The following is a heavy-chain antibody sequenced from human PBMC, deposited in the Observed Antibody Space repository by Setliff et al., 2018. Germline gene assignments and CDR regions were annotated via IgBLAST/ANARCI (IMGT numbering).Heavy chain of an antibody. D-gene: IGHD3-16*01. Sequence: ASVKVSCKASGYTFTDHYLYWERQAPGQGLECMGRINPNNGGTNYAQKFQGRVTLTRDTSITTVYMELRSLTSDDTAVYFCTRSRGPRVVLAADFDFWGQGTLVTVSS. CDR1: GYTFTDHY. CDR2: INPNNGGT. CDR3: TRSRGPRVVLAADFDF. J-gene: IGHJ4*02. V-gene: IGHV1-2*06.